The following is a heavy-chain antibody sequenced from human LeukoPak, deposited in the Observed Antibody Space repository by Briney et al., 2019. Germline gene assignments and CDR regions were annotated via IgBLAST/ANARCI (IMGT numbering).Heavy chain of an antibody. V-gene: IGHV5-51*01. CDR3: ARHGSIVGARGAFDI. CDR2: IYPGDSDT. CDR1: GYSFTSYW. D-gene: IGHD1-26*01. J-gene: IGHJ3*02. Sequence: GESLKISCKGSGYSFTSYWIGWVRQMPGKGLEWTGIIYPGDSDTRYSPSFQGQVTISADKSICTAYLQWSSLKASDTAMYYCARHGSIVGARGAFDIWGQGTMVTDSS.